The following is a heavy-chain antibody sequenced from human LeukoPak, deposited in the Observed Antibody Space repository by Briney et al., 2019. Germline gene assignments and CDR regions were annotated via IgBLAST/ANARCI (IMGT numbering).Heavy chain of an antibody. D-gene: IGHD3-10*01. J-gene: IGHJ3*02. CDR2: MNPNSGNT. V-gene: IGHV1-8*03. CDR3: ARDADGSGSGAFDI. CDR1: GYTFTSYD. Sequence: ASVKVSCKASGYTFTSYDINWVRQATGQGLEWMGWMNPNSGNTGYAQKLQGRVTITRNTSISTAYMELSSLRSEDTAVYYCARDADGSGSGAFDIWGQGTMVTASS.